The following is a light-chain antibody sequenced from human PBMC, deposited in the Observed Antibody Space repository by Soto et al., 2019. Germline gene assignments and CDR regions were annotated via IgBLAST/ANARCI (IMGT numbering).Light chain of an antibody. CDR3: AAWDDSLNGPA. V-gene: IGLV1-44*01. CDR2: DTS. J-gene: IGLJ2*01. CDR1: YSNIGIND. Sequence: QSVLSQPPSASGTPGQTVTVSCSGTYSNIGINDVHWYRQLSGTAPQILIYDTSQRATGVPDRFSGSRSGTSASLVLSGLQTEDEADYHCAAWDDSLNGPAFGGGTKVTVL.